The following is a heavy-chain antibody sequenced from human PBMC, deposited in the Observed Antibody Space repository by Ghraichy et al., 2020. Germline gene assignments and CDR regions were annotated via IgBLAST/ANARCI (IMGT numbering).Heavy chain of an antibody. CDR2: IYPGDSDT. CDR3: ARQGYSSSGYYYYYMDV. J-gene: IGHJ6*03. V-gene: IGHV5-51*01. D-gene: IGHD6-6*01. Sequence: GESLNISCKGSGYSFTSYWIGWVRQMPGKGLEWMGIIYPGDSDTRYSPSFQGQVTISADKSISTAYLQWSSLKASDTAMYYCARQGYSSSGYYYYYMDVWGKGTTVTVSS. CDR1: GYSFTSYW.